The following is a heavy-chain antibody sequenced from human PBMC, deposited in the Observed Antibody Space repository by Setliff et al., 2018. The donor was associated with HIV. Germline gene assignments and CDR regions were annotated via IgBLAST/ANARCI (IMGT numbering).Heavy chain of an antibody. J-gene: IGHJ4*02. CDR1: GGSISSGGYY. CDR3: ARGRVFCNGDSCYHLDY. Sequence: PSETLSLTCTVSGGSISSGGYYWSWIRQHPGKGLEWIGYIHYSGSTYFNPSLKSRVTISLDTSKNHFSLKVSSMTAADTAVYYCARGRVFCNGDSCYHLDYWGQGIPVTVSS. D-gene: IGHD2-15*01. V-gene: IGHV4-31*03. CDR2: IHYSGST.